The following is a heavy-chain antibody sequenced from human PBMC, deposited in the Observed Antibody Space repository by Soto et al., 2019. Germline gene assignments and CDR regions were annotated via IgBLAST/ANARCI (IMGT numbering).Heavy chain of an antibody. CDR3: ARDRGGRGYDFWSGTPSSGYFDL. V-gene: IGHV1-18*01. CDR1: GYTFTSYG. D-gene: IGHD3-3*01. Sequence: QVQLVQSGAEVKKPGASVKVSCKASGYTFTSYGISWVRQAPGQGLEWMGWISAYNGNTNYAQKLQGRVTMTTDTSTSTVNMELRSLRSDVTAVYYCARDRGGRGYDFWSGTPSSGYFDLWGRGTLVTVSS. J-gene: IGHJ2*01. CDR2: ISAYNGNT.